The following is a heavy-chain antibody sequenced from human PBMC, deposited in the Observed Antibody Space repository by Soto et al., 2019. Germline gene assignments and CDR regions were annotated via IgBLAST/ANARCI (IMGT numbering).Heavy chain of an antibody. Sequence: PGGSLRLSCAASGFTFSSYAMSWVRQAPGKGLEWVSVISGSGGSTYYADSVKGRFTISRDNSKNTLYLQMNSLRAEDTAVYYCAGAEYSSGWTAEFDYWGQGTLVTVS. D-gene: IGHD6-19*01. V-gene: IGHV3-23*01. CDR1: GFTFSSYA. CDR2: ISGSGGST. CDR3: AGAEYSSGWTAEFDY. J-gene: IGHJ4*02.